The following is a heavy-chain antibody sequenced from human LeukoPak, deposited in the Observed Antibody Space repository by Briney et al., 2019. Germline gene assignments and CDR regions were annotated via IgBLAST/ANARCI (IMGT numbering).Heavy chain of an antibody. Sequence: SETLSLTCTVSGGSISSYYWSWIRQPPGKGLEWIGYIYYSGSTNYNPSLKSRVTISVDTSKNQFSLKLSSVTAADTAVYYCARGFGTAMDNAFDIWGQGTMVTVSS. CDR1: GGSISSYY. J-gene: IGHJ3*02. D-gene: IGHD5-18*01. V-gene: IGHV4-59*12. CDR2: IYYSGST. CDR3: ARGFGTAMDNAFDI.